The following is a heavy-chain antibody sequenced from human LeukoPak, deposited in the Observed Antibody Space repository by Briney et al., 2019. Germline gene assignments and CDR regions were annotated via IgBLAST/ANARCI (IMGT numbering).Heavy chain of an antibody. CDR1: GGSISTSGYY. CDR2: IYYSGST. CDR3: ARDRGDYYYGSGRPQGEIDY. D-gene: IGHD3-10*01. Sequence: PSETLSLTCTVSGGSISTSGYYWGWIRQPPGKGLEWIGSIYYSGSTYYNPSLKSRVTISVDTSKNQFSLKLSSVTAADTAVYYCARDRGDYYYGSGRPQGEIDYWGQGTLVTVSS. V-gene: IGHV4-39*02. J-gene: IGHJ4*02.